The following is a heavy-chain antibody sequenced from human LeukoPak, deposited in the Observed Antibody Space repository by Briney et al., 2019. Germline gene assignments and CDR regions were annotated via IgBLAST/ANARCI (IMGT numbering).Heavy chain of an antibody. CDR3: ARDPESAIPIDY. V-gene: IGHV1-2*02. CDR1: GYTFTGYY. J-gene: IGHJ4*02. D-gene: IGHD2-2*02. CDR2: INPNSGGT. Sequence: ASVKVSCKASGYTFTGYYMHWVRQAPGQGLEWMGWINPNSGGTNYAQKFQGRVTMTRDTSISTAYMELSRLRSDDTAVYYCARDPESAIPIDYWGQGTLVTVSS.